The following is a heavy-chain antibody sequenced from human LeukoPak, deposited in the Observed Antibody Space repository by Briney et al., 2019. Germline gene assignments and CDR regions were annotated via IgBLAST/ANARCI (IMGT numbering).Heavy chain of an antibody. D-gene: IGHD2-2*01. V-gene: IGHV3-21*01. CDR1: GFTFSSYS. CDR2: ISSGSVYK. CDR3: ARDPPYCSSISCPMDV. J-gene: IGHJ6*03. Sequence: GGSLRLSCAASGFTFSSYSMNWVRQAPGKGLEWVSSISSGSVYKHYADSVKGHFTISRDNAKNSLYLQMNSLRAEDTAVYFCARDPPYCSSISCPMDVWGKGTTVTVSS.